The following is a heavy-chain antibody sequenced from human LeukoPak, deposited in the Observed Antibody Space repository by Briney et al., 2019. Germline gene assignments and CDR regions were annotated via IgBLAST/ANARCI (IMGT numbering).Heavy chain of an antibody. V-gene: IGHV1-18*01. D-gene: IGHD2-21*01. CDR3: ARQSVISSRSPDDAFDI. J-gene: IGHJ3*02. CDR1: GYTFTKYG. CDR2: ISGYNGNT. Sequence: GASVKVSCKVSGYTFTKYGISWVRQAPGQGLEWMGWISGYNGNTSYAQRLQGRVTLTTDTFTSTAYMELRSLRSGDAAVYYCARQSVISSRSPDDAFDIWGQGTMVTVSS.